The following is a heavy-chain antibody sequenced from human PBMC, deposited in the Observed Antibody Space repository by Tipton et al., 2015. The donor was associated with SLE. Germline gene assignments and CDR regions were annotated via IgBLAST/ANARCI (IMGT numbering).Heavy chain of an antibody. D-gene: IGHD3-22*01. CDR3: ARVPAMMVKRYFDL. V-gene: IGHV4-4*07. CDR2: IYTSGST. Sequence: TLSLTCTVSGGSISSYYWSWIRQPAGKGLEWIGRIYTSGSTNYNPSLKSRVTISVDTSKNQFSLKLSSVTAADTAVYYCARVPAMMVKRYFDLWGRGTLVTVSS. CDR1: GGSISSYY. J-gene: IGHJ2*01.